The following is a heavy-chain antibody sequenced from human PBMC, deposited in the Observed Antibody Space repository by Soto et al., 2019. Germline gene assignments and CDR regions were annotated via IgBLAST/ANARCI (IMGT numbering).Heavy chain of an antibody. CDR2: INHSGST. V-gene: IGHV4-34*01. CDR1: GGSFGAYY. Sequence: QVQLQQWGAGLLKPSETLSLTCAAYGGSFGAYYWTWIRQPPGKGLEWIGEINHSGSTNYNPSLESRVTVSVDTPKNQFSLKLSSVTAADTAVSYCARGTNLRCFDWGQGTLVPVSS. D-gene: IGHD3-9*01. CDR3: ARGTNLRCFD. J-gene: IGHJ4*02.